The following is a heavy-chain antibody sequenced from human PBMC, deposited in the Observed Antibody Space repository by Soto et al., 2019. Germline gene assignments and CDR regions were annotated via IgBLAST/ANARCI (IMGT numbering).Heavy chain of an antibody. CDR3: ARDRDSYGHDY. Sequence: SETLSLTCTVSGGSISSGGYYWSWIRQHPGKGLEWIGYIYYSGSTYYNPSLKSRVTISVDTSKNQFSLKLSSVTAADTAVYYCARDRDSYGHDYWGQGTLVTVSS. J-gene: IGHJ4*02. CDR1: GGSISSGGYY. V-gene: IGHV4-31*03. D-gene: IGHD5-18*01. CDR2: IYYSGST.